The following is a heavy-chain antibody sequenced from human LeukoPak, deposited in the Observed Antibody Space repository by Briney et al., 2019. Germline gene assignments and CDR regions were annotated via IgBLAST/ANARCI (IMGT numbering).Heavy chain of an antibody. CDR1: GYTFTSYG. V-gene: IGHV1-18*04. J-gene: IGHJ6*04. CDR2: ISAYNGNT. CDR3: ARGDIVVVPAATGGTRDNYYYGMDV. D-gene: IGHD2-2*01. Sequence: ASVKVSCKASGYTFTSYGISWVRQAPGQGLEWMGWISAYNGNTNYARKLQGRVTMTTDTSTSTAYMELRSLRSDDTAVYYCARGDIVVVPAATGGTRDNYYYGMDVWGKGTTVTVSS.